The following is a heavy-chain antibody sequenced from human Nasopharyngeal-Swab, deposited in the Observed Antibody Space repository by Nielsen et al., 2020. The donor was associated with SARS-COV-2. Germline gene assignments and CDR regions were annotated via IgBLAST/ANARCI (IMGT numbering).Heavy chain of an antibody. CDR1: GFTFSSYW. CDR3: ARKNYFDY. V-gene: IGHV3-7*01. Sequence: GESLKISCAASGFTFSSYWMSWVRQAPGKGLEWVANIKQDGSEKYYVDSVKGRFTISRDNAKNSLYLQMNSLKAEDTAVYYCARKNYFDYWGQGTLVTVSS. J-gene: IGHJ4*02. CDR2: IKQDGSEK.